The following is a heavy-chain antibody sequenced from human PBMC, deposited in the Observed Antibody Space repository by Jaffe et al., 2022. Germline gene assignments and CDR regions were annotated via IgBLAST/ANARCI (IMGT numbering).Heavy chain of an antibody. CDR1: GYTFTTYG. Sequence: QVQLVQSTSEVKKPGASVKVSCKASGYTFTTYGITWVRQAPGQGLEWMGWVSTYGGNTYYSQTFQDRVSMTTDTSTTTAYMELRSLTSDDTALYYCARDRSGGNCFSISCTDDSYDVWGQGTMVTVSS. V-gene: IGHV1-18*01. CDR2: VSTYGGNT. CDR3: ARDRSGGNCFSISCTDDSYDV. D-gene: IGHD2-15*01. J-gene: IGHJ3*01.